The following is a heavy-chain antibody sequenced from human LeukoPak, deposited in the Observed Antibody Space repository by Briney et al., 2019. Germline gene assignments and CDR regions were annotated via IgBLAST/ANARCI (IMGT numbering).Heavy chain of an antibody. CDR2: IYSGGST. J-gene: IGHJ4*02. Sequence: GGSLRLSCAASGFTVSSNYMSWVRQAPGKGLEWVSVIYSGGSTYYGDSVKGRFTISRHNSKNTLYLQMNSLRAEDTAVYYCASGQGSFYTYYFDYWGQGTLVTVSS. CDR1: GFTVSSNY. V-gene: IGHV3-53*04. CDR3: ASGQGSFYTYYFDY. D-gene: IGHD3-16*01.